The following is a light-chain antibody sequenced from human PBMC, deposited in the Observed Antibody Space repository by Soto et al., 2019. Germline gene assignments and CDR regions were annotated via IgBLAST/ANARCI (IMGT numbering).Light chain of an antibody. CDR2: GAS. Sequence: EIVMTQSPATLSVSPGERATLSCRASQSVSSNLAWYQQKTGQAPRLLIYGASTRHTGIPARFSGSGSGTEFTLTISSLQSEDFAVYYCQQYKNWPPLTFGGGTKLEIK. J-gene: IGKJ4*01. CDR3: QQYKNWPPLT. V-gene: IGKV3-15*01. CDR1: QSVSSN.